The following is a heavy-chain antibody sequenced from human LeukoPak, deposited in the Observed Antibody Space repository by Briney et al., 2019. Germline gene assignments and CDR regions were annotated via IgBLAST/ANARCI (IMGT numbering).Heavy chain of an antibody. CDR2: ISSSSSTI. J-gene: IGHJ3*02. CDR3: ARDFVYVFDI. V-gene: IGHV3-48*02. Sequence: GGSLRLSCAASGFTFSDYSMNWVRQAPGKGLEWVSYISSSSSTIDYADSVKGRFTISRDNAKKSLYLQMNSLRDEDTAVYYCARDFVYVFDIWGQGALVTVSA. CDR1: GFTFSDYS.